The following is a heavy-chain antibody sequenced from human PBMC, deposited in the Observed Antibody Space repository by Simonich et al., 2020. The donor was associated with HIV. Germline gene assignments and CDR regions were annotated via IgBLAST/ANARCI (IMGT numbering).Heavy chain of an antibody. D-gene: IGHD4-17*01. CDR2: INHSGNT. CDR3: ARRHPTTVITPYFDY. V-gene: IGHV4-34*01. Sequence: QVQLQHWGAGLLKPSETLSLTCAVSGGSFSGYYWNWIRQPPGRGLEWIGEINHSGNTNYNTSLKGRVTISVDTSKNQFSLKLSSVTAADTAVYYCARRHPTTVITPYFDYWGQGTLVTVSS. CDR1: GGSFSGYY. J-gene: IGHJ4*02.